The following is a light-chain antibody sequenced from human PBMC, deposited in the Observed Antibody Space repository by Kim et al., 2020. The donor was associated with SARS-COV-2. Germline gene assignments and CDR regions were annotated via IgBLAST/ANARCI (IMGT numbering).Light chain of an antibody. CDR1: QSVSGY. CDR3: QQRSDGPPT. V-gene: IGKV3-11*01. J-gene: IGKJ1*01. Sequence: EIVLTQSPATLSLSPGERATLSCRASQSVSGYLAWYQQKPGQAPRLLIYDVSNRATGIPARFSGSGSGTDFTLTISSLEPEDFAVYYCQQRSDGPPTFGQGTKVDIK. CDR2: DVS.